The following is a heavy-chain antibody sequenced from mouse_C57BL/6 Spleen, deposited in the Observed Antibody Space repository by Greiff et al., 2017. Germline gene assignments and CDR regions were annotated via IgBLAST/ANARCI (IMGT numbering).Heavy chain of an antibody. CDR1: GFTFSSYA. CDR2: ISDGGSYT. V-gene: IGHV5-4*03. CDR3: ARAGGNNGYFDV. Sequence: EVKLVESGGGLVKPGGSLKLSCAASGFTFSSYAMSWVRQTPEKRLEWVATISDGGSYTYYPDNVKGRFTISRDNAKNNLYLQMSHLKSEDTAMYYCARAGGNNGYFDVWGTGTTVTVSS. D-gene: IGHD1-3*01. J-gene: IGHJ1*03.